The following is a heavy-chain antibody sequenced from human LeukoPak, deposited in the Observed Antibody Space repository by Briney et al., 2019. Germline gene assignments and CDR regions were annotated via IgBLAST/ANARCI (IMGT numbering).Heavy chain of an antibody. CDR1: GYTFTGYS. D-gene: IGHD7-27*01. Sequence: ASVKVPCKASGYTFTGYSMHWVRQAPGQGLEWMGWINPNSGDTHYAQKFQGRVTMTRDTSISTAYMELSKLTSGDTALYYCAAAPITGETHYYYYYYMDVWGKGTAVTVSS. V-gene: IGHV1-2*02. J-gene: IGHJ6*03. CDR2: INPNSGDT. CDR3: AAAPITGETHYYYYYYMDV.